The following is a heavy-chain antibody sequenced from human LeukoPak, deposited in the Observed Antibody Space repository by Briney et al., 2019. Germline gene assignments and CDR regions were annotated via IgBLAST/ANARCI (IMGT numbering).Heavy chain of an antibody. CDR1: GGSFSGYY. CDR2: IDHSGSS. V-gene: IGHV4-34*01. J-gene: IGHJ4*02. CDR3: ARSYNRVELLYY. Sequence: ASETLSLTCAVYGGSFSGYYWTWIRQPPGKGLEWIGEIDHSGSSNYNPSLKSRVTISLDTSKNQFSLRLSSVTAADTAVYYCARSYNRVELLYYWGQGTLVTVSS. D-gene: IGHD3-10*01.